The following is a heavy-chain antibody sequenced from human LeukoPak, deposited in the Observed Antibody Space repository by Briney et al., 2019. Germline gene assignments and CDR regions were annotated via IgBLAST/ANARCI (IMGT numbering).Heavy chain of an antibody. CDR2: IYYSGST. V-gene: IGHV4-39*07. Sequence: SETLSLTCTVSGGSISSSSYYWGWIRQPPGKGLEWIGSIYYSGSTYYNPSLKSRVTISVDTSKNQFSLKLSSVTAADTAVYYCARGRGYYGSSWYRDWGQGTLVTVSS. D-gene: IGHD6-13*01. CDR1: GGSISSSSYY. J-gene: IGHJ4*02. CDR3: ARGRGYYGSSWYRD.